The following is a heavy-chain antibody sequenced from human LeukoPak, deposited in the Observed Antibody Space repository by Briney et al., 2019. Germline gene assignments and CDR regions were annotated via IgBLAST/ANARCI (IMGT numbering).Heavy chain of an antibody. J-gene: IGHJ4*02. CDR1: GFTFDDYA. CDR2: ISWNSGSI. V-gene: IGHV3-9*01. D-gene: IGHD3-22*01. CDR3: AKWSDYDSSGYIDY. Sequence: GRSLRLSCAASGFTFDDYAMHWVRQAPGRGLEWVSGISWNSGSIGYADSVKGRFTISRDNAKNSLYLQMNSLRAEDTALYYCAKWSDYDSSGYIDYWGQGTLVTVSS.